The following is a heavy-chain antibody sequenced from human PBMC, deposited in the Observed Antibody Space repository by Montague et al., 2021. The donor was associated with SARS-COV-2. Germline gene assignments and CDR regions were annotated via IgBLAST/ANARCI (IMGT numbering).Heavy chain of an antibody. Sequence: SETLSLTCTVSGGSIRSSSYYWGWICQPPGKGLEWLGSIYYSGXTXYXXXXKXRVTISVDTSKNQFSLKLSSVTAADTAVYYCARHRITIFLGRMFDYWGQGTLVTVSS. CDR3: ARHRITIFLGRMFDY. D-gene: IGHD3-9*01. V-gene: IGHV4-39*01. J-gene: IGHJ4*02. CDR2: IYYSGXT. CDR1: GGSIRSSSYY.